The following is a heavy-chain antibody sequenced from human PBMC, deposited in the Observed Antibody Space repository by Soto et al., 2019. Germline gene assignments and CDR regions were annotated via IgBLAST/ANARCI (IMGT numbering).Heavy chain of an antibody. D-gene: IGHD3-10*01. CDR1: GFTFDDYT. Sequence: GGSLRLSCAASGFTFDDYTMHWVRQAPGKGLEWVSLISWDGGSTYYADSVKGRFTISRDNSKNSLYLQMNSLRTEDTALYYCAKDWSYYGSGAFDYWGQGTLVTVSS. CDR3: AKDWSYYGSGAFDY. V-gene: IGHV3-43*01. CDR2: ISWDGGST. J-gene: IGHJ4*02.